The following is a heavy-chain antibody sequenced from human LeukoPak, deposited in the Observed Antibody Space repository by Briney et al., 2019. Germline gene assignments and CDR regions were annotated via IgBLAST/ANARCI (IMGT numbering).Heavy chain of an antibody. CDR3: ARVLTYYDFWSGYYNDHDAFDI. J-gene: IGHJ3*02. CDR1: GYTFTSYG. CDR2: ISAYNGNT. Sequence: ASVNVSCKASGYTFTSYGISWVRQAPGQGLEWMGWISAYNGNTNYAQKLQGRVTMTTDTSTSTAYMELRSLRSDDTAVYYCARVLTYYDFWSGYYNDHDAFDIWGQGTMVTVSS. D-gene: IGHD3-3*01. V-gene: IGHV1-18*01.